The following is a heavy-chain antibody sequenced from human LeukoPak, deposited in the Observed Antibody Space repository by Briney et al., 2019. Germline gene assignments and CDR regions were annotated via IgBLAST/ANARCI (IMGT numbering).Heavy chain of an antibody. J-gene: IGHJ4*02. CDR3: ARWAVTTGGYYFDY. V-gene: IGHV3-74*01. CDR1: GFTFSPYW. D-gene: IGHD4-17*01. Sequence: GASLRLSWAASGFTFSPYWMHWVRQAPGKGLVWVARITSDGSSTAYADSVKGRFTISRDNAKNSLYLQMNTLRAEDTAVYYCARWAVTTGGYYFDYWGQGTLVTVSS. CDR2: ITSDGSST.